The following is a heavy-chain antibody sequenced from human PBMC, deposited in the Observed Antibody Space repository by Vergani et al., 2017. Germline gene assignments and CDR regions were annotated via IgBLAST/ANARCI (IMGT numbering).Heavy chain of an antibody. D-gene: IGHD7-27*01. J-gene: IGHJ3*02. V-gene: IGHV3-11*01. Sequence: QVPLVEFGGGLVKPGGPLRLSCAASGFTFSDYYMSWIRRAPGKGLELVSYISSSCSSIYYADSVKGRVTISRDNAKNSLYLQMNSLRAEDTAVYYCARVGTEPYDSFDRWGRGTMVTVSS. CDR3: ARVGTEPYDSFDR. CDR1: GFTFSDYY. CDR2: ISSSCSSI.